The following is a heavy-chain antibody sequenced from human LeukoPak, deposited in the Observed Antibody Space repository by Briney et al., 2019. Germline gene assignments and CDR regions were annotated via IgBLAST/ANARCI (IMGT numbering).Heavy chain of an antibody. CDR2: ISAYNGNT. J-gene: IGHJ2*01. D-gene: IGHD3-3*01. CDR1: GYTFTSYG. V-gene: IGHV1-18*01. Sequence: ASVKVCCKASGYTFTSYGISWVRQAPGQGLEWMGWISAYNGNTNYAQKLQGRVTMTTDTSTSTAYMELRSLRSDDTAVYYCARVGNFWSGYYTLSPNWYFDLWGRGTLVTVSS. CDR3: ARVGNFWSGYYTLSPNWYFDL.